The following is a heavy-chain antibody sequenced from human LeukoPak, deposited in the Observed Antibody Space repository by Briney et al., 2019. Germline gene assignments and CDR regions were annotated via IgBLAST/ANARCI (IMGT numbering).Heavy chain of an antibody. CDR2: MRPSSGNT. V-gene: IGHV1-8*01. D-gene: IGHD1/OR15-1a*01. CDR1: GYTFTSYD. CDR3: VRNKDGFTI. Sequence: ASVKVSCKASGYTFTSYDIGWVRQATGQGLKWMGWMRPSSGNTGYGQTFQGRVTMTRDTSISTAYMELSSLRSEDTAMYYCVRNKDGFTIWGQGTMVTVSS. J-gene: IGHJ3*02.